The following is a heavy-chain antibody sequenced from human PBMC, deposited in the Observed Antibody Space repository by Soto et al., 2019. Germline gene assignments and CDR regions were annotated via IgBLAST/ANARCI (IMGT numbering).Heavy chain of an antibody. CDR2: FGGNLVST. J-gene: IGHJ4*02. Sequence: GGSLRLSCAASGFTFSNHAMHWVRQAPGEGPEWVSGFGGNLVSTNYADSVKGRFTISRDNSKNTLYLQMNSLRAEDTAIYYCVREGRVGVEGFDFWGQGTLVTVPQ. D-gene: IGHD1-26*01. V-gene: IGHV3-23*01. CDR1: GFTFSNHA. CDR3: VREGRVGVEGFDF.